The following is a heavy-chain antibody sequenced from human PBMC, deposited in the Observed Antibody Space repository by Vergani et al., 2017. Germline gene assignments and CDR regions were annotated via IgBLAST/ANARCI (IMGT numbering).Heavy chain of an antibody. V-gene: IGHV1-69*02. J-gene: IGHJ5*02. D-gene: IGHD3-10*01. CDR2: IIPILGIA. CDR1: GGTFSSYT. Sequence: QVQLVQSGAEVKKPGSSVKVSCKASGGTFSSYTISWVRQAPGQGLEWMGRIIPILGIANYAQKFQGRVTITADKSTSTAYMELSSLRSEDTAVYYCATAITMENWFYPWGQGTLVTVSS. CDR3: ATAITMENWFYP.